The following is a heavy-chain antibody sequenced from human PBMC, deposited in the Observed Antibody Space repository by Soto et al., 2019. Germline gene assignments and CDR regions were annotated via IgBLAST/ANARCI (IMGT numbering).Heavy chain of an antibody. J-gene: IGHJ6*02. V-gene: IGHV4-30-2*01. Sequence: SETLSLTCALSGRSISSGGYYWSWIRQPPGKGLEWIGYIYHSGTTYYNPSLKSRVTISVDRSKNQFSLKLSSVTAAATAVYYCARAHYGDYGYGMDVWGQGPTVTVSS. CDR1: GRSISSGGYY. D-gene: IGHD4-17*01. CDR2: IYHSGTT. CDR3: ARAHYGDYGYGMDV.